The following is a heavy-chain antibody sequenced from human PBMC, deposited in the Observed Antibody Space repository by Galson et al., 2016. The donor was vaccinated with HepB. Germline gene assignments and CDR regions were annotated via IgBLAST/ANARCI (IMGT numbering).Heavy chain of an antibody. CDR1: GGSIRTGGYY. CDR3: AIDPRKFNSTVVDAFDI. V-gene: IGHV4-31*03. CDR2: ISYTGNT. J-gene: IGHJ3*02. Sequence: TLSLTCSISGGSIRTGGYYWNWIRQHPGKGLEWLGYISYTGNTYYDPSLKSRITMSIASSQTQFSLKLTSVTAADTALYFCAIDPRKFNSTVVDAFDIWGQGTMVTVSS. D-gene: IGHD4-23*01.